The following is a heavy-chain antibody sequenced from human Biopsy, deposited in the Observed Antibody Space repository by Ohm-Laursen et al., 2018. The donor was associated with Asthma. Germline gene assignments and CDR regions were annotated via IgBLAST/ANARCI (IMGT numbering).Heavy chain of an antibody. D-gene: IGHD6-19*01. Sequence: SGALSLTWTVSGASIKTDDHYWSWLRQPPGKGLEWFGFIHYSGSTSYNPSLKGGVTISVDTSKNQFSLKLSSVTAADTAVYYCARASVAASSNWFDPWGQGTLVTVSS. J-gene: IGHJ5*02. CDR3: ARASVAASSNWFDP. CDR1: GASIKTDDHY. V-gene: IGHV4-30-4*01. CDR2: IHYSGST.